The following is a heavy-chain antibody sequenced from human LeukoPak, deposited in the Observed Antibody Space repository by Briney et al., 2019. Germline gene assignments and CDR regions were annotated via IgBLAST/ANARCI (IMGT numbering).Heavy chain of an antibody. CDR1: GFTFKNAW. V-gene: IGHV3-11*04. D-gene: IGHD5-18*01. Sequence: GGSLRLSCAASGFTFKNAWVSWIRQAPGKGLEWVSDISLSGTMIYYADSVKGRFTISRDNARNSLYLHMDSLRVEDTAVYYCARGSGSRSGPFDHWRQETLVTVSS. CDR3: ARGSGSRSGPFDH. J-gene: IGHJ4*02. CDR2: ISLSGTMI.